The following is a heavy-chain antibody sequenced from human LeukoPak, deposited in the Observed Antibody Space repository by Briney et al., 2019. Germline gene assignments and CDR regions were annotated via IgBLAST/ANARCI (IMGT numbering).Heavy chain of an antibody. CDR3: ARQPRIAAEFDY. Sequence: PSETLSLTCTVPGRSISSYYWSWLRQPPGKGLEWNGYIYYSGSTNYNRSLKSRVTISVDTSKNQFSLKLSSVTAADTAVYYCARQPRIAAEFDYWGQGTLVTVSS. D-gene: IGHD6-13*01. CDR2: IYYSGST. J-gene: IGHJ4*02. CDR1: GRSISSYY. V-gene: IGHV4-59*08.